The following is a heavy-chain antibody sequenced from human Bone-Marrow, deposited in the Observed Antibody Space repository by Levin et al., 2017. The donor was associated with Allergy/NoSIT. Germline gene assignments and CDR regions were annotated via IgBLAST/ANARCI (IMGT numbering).Heavy chain of an antibody. V-gene: IGHV3-30*04. CDR3: ARDGAPYYDSRNSFDP. CDR2: VSYDGSNK. CDR1: GFTFNAHA. J-gene: IGHJ5*02. D-gene: IGHD3-22*01. Sequence: PGGSLRLSCAASGFTFNAHAMHWVRQAPGKGLEWVAIVSYDGSNKDYGDSVKGRFSISRDNSKNTIYLQMNSLSAEDTAVYYCARDGAPYYDSRNSFDPWGQGTLVIVSS.